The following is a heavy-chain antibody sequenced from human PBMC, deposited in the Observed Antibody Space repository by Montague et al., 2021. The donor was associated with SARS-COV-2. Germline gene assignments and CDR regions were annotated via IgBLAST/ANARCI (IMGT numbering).Heavy chain of an antibody. CDR1: GFSLSTSGMC. J-gene: IGHJ4*02. D-gene: IGHD6-13*01. CDR2: XDWDDDK. V-gene: IGHV2-70*01. Sequence: PALVKPTQTLALTCTFSGFSLSTSGMCVSWIRQPPGKALEWLALXDWDDDKYYSTSLKTRLTISKDTSKNQVVLTMTNMDPVDTATYYCARIFDSSWPTFDYWGQGTLVTVSS. CDR3: ARIFDSSWPTFDY.